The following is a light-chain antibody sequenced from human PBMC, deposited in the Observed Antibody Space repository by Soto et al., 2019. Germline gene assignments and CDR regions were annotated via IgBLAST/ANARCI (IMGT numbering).Light chain of an antibody. CDR3: QVRDGWPS. J-gene: IGKJ1*01. CDR1: QSVSTS. Sequence: IVLTQSPVPLAASPGVRAVLSCRARQSVSTSFAWYQHKPGQAPRHFIYDASKRAPGIPARFTGSGSGAHCTLATSSLEPEDIAVYYCQVRDGWPSFGQGTKVEIK. CDR2: DAS. V-gene: IGKV3-11*01.